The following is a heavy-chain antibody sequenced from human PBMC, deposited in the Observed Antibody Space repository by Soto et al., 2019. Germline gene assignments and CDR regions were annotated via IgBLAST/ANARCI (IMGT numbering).Heavy chain of an antibody. CDR1: GGTFSSYA. CDR3: ARDAMGVVVPAASGFDL. Sequence: QVQLVQSGAEVKKPGSSVKVSCKASGGTFSSYAISWVRQAPGQGLEWMGGIIPIFGTANYAQKFQGRVTITADESTSTAYMELSSVRSEDTAVYYCARDAMGVVVPAASGFDLWGRGTLVTVSS. V-gene: IGHV1-69*12. J-gene: IGHJ2*01. CDR2: IIPIFGTA. D-gene: IGHD2-2*01.